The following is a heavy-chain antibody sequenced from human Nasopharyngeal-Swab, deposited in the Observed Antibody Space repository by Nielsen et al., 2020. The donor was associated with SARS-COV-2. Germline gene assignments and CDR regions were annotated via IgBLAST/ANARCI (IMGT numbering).Heavy chain of an antibody. V-gene: IGHV3-30*03. CDR1: EFTFSSYG. CDR2: ISYEGSNK. Sequence: GGSLRLSCAASEFTFSSYGMHWVRQAPGKGLEWVALISYEGSNKYYADSVKGRFTISRDNSKNTLYLQMDSLRAEDTAVYYCARDQSLGELLAFDYWGQGTQVTVSS. J-gene: IGHJ4*02. CDR3: ARDQSLGELLAFDY. D-gene: IGHD3-10*01.